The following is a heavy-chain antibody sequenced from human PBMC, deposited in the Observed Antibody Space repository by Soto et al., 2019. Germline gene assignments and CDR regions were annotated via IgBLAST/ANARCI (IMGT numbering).Heavy chain of an antibody. CDR2: IWYDVSNK. Sequence: QVQLVESGGGVVQPGRSLRLSCAASGFTFSSYGMHWVRQAPGKGLEWVAVIWYDVSNKYYADSVKGRFTISRDNSKNTLYLQMNSLRAEDTAVYYCARDAYYYDSSGYRSTADSFYIWGQGTMVTVSS. D-gene: IGHD3-22*01. V-gene: IGHV3-33*01. CDR3: ARDAYYYDSSGYRSTADSFYI. J-gene: IGHJ3*02. CDR1: GFTFSSYG.